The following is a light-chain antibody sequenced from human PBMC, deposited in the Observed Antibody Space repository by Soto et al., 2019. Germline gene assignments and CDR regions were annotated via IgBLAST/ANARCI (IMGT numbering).Light chain of an antibody. CDR2: AAS. CDR3: QEYNSASFT. J-gene: IGKJ4*01. V-gene: IGKV1-27*01. Sequence: DIQMTQSPSSLSASVGDRVTITCRASQGISNYLAWYQQKPGKVPRLLMYAASTLQSGVSSRFSSSRSGTDCTLAICILDTEDGATYFYQEYNSASFTFGGGTKVEIK. CDR1: QGISNY.